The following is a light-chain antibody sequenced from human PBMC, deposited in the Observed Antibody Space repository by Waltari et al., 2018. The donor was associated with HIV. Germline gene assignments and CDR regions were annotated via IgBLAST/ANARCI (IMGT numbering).Light chain of an antibody. CDR3: CSYAGSKTYV. CDR1: SSDVGGYNY. V-gene: IGLV2-11*01. J-gene: IGLJ1*01. Sequence: QSALTQTRSVSGSPGQSVTISCTGTSSDVGGYNYVSWYQQHPGKAPKLIIYDVTKRPSRVPDRFTGSKSGDTASLTMAGLQAEDEADYYCCSYAGSKTYVFGTGTKVTVL. CDR2: DVT.